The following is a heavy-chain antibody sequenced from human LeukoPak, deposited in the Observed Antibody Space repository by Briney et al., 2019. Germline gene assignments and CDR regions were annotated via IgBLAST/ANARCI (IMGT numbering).Heavy chain of an antibody. D-gene: IGHD6-6*01. CDR1: GFNFDDSA. V-gene: IGHV3-9*03. J-gene: IGHJ4*02. CDR2: ISWNSGVI. Sequence: GGSLRLSCAASGFNFDDSAMHWVRQVPGKGLEWVSGISWNSGVIGYADSVKGRFTISRDNAKNSLYLQMNSLRAEDMAFYYCAKDIGQQLVRSLGFDYWGQGTLVTVSS. CDR3: AKDIGQQLVRSLGFDY.